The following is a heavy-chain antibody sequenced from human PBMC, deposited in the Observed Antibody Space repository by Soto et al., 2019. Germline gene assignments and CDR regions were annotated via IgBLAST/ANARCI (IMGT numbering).Heavy chain of an antibody. Sequence: QGQRQESGPGLVKPSQSLSLTCPVSGGSSSSGGSYWSWIRQHPGKGLEWIGYIYYSGSTYYNQSLKSRVTISVGTSKNQFSLQRSSVNAADTAVYYCARGKYDYDSRGPSGWFDPWGQGTLVTVSS. V-gene: IGHV4-31*03. CDR2: IYYSGST. D-gene: IGHD3-22*01. CDR3: ARGKYDYDSRGPSGWFDP. CDR1: GGSSSSGGSY. J-gene: IGHJ5*02.